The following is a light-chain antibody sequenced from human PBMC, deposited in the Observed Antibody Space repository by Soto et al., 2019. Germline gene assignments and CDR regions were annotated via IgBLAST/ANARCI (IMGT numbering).Light chain of an antibody. V-gene: IGKV1-33*01. CDR1: QDINNS. CDR2: DAS. CDR3: QQFDNLPLT. J-gene: IGKJ4*01. Sequence: DIQMTQSLSSLSASVGDRVTITCQANQDINNSLNWYQQRPGEAPKLLIYDASILVAGVPSRFSGSVFRTIFTLSISSLHPEDFATYYCQQFDNLPLTFGGGTKVELK.